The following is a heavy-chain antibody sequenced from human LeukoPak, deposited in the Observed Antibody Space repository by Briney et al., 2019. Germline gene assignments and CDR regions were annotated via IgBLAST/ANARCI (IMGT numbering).Heavy chain of an antibody. Sequence: GGSLRLSCAASGFTFSDYYMSWIRQAPGKGLEWVSYISSSGSTIYYADSVEGRFTISRDNAENSLYLQMNSLRAEDTAVYYCARGLDLDSSGYRLSFDYWGQGTLVTVSS. J-gene: IGHJ4*02. CDR3: ARGLDLDSSGYRLSFDY. D-gene: IGHD3-22*01. V-gene: IGHV3-11*04. CDR2: ISSSGSTI. CDR1: GFTFSDYY.